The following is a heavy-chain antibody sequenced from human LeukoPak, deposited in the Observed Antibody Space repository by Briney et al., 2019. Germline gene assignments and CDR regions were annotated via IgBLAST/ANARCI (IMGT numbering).Heavy chain of an antibody. V-gene: IGHV3-23*01. Sequence: PGASLRLSCAVPGFSLSRYAMSWVRKAPGKGLEWVSAISDSGGSTYYADSVKGRFTISRDNSRNTLYLQMNTLRAEDTAVYYCAKCRGSSWSDYFDYWGQGTLVTVSS. CDR1: GFSLSRYA. CDR2: ISDSGGST. D-gene: IGHD6-13*01. CDR3: AKCRGSSWSDYFDY. J-gene: IGHJ4*02.